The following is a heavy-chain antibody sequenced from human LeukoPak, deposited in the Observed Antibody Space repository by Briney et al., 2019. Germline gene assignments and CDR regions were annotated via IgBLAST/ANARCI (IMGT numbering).Heavy chain of an antibody. CDR1: GGTFISYA. CDR2: IIPIFGTA. J-gene: IGHJ6*03. CDR3: ARSAGSWSDYYMDV. V-gene: IGHV1-69*05. D-gene: IGHD6-13*01. Sequence: SVKVSCKASGGTFISYAISWVRQAPGQGLEWLGGIIPIFGTANYAQKFQGRVTITTDESTSTAYMELSSLRSEDTAVYYCARSAGSWSDYYMDVWGKGTTVTVSS.